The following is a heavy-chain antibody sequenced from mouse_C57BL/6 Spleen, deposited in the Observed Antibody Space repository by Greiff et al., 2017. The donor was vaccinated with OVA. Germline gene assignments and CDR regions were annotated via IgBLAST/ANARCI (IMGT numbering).Heavy chain of an antibody. D-gene: IGHD1-1*01. CDR3: AREGYYGSSYHYYAMDY. CDR1: GFTFSSYA. Sequence: EVKVVESGGGLVKPGGSLKLSCAASGFTFSSYAMSWVRQTPEKRLEWVATISDGGSYTYYPDNVKGRFTISRDNAKNNLYLQMSHLKSEDTAMYYCAREGYYGSSYHYYAMDYWGQGTSVTVSS. J-gene: IGHJ4*01. V-gene: IGHV5-4*01. CDR2: ISDGGSYT.